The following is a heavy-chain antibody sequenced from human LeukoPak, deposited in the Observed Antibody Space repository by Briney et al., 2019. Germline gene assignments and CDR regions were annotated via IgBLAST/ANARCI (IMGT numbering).Heavy chain of an antibody. CDR1: GFTFDDYA. CDR3: AKEASSGYYYEFDY. Sequence: GGSLRLSCAASGFTFDDYAMHWVRQAPGKGLEWVSGISWNSGSIGYADSVKGRFTISRDNAKNSLYLQMNSLRAEDTALYYCAKEASSGYYYEFDYWGQGTLVTVSS. J-gene: IGHJ4*02. V-gene: IGHV3-9*01. CDR2: ISWNSGSI. D-gene: IGHD3-22*01.